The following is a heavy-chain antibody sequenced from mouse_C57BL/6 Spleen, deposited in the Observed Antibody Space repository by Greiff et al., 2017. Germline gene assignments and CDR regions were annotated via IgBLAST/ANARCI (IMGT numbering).Heavy chain of an antibody. V-gene: IGHV1-82*01. Sequence: QVQLQQSGPELVKPGASVKISCKASGYAFSSYWMNWVKQRPGKGLEWIGRIYPGDGDTNYNGKFKGKATLTADKSSRPAYMHLSSLTSEDSAVYFCARAVTTLDYWGQGTTLTVSS. J-gene: IGHJ2*01. CDR3: ARAVTTLDY. CDR1: GYAFSSYW. D-gene: IGHD2-2*01. CDR2: IYPGDGDT.